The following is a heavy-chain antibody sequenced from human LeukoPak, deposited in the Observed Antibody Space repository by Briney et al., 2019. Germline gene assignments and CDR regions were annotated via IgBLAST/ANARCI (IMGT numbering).Heavy chain of an antibody. D-gene: IGHD6-19*01. J-gene: IGHJ5*02. CDR2: ISYDGSNR. Sequence: AGGSLRLSCAASGFTFSSYGMHWVRQAPGKGLDRVAVISYDGSNRYYADSVKSRFTISRDNSKNTLYLQMNSLRAEDTAVYYCAKDLGWNGWANWFDPWGQGTLVTVSS. V-gene: IGHV3-30*18. CDR3: AKDLGWNGWANWFDP. CDR1: GFTFSSYG.